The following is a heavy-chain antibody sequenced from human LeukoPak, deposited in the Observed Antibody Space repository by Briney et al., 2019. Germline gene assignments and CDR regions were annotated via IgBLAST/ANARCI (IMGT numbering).Heavy chain of an antibody. CDR1: GYTFTGYY. V-gene: IGHV1-2*02. CDR3: ARVLASVPAFYLDP. J-gene: IGHJ5*02. Sequence: ASVKVSCKASGYTFTGYYMHCVRQAPGQGLEWMGWINPNSGGTNYAQKFQGRVTMTRDTSISTAYMELSRLRSDDTAVYYCARVLASVPAFYLDPWGQGTLVTVSS. CDR2: INPNSGGT. D-gene: IGHD2-2*01.